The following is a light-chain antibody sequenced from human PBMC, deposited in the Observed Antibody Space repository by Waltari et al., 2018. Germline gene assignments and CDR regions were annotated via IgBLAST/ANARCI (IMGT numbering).Light chain of an antibody. V-gene: IGLV3-10*01. J-gene: IGLJ3*02. Sequence: SYELTQPPSVSVSPGQTARITCSGDALPKKSAYWYQQKSGQAPVMVIYADSKRLSGIPERFSASSSGTMATLTITGAQVEDEADYYCQSLDTSDHWVFGGGTKLTVL. CDR3: QSLDTSDHWV. CDR1: ALPKKS. CDR2: ADS.